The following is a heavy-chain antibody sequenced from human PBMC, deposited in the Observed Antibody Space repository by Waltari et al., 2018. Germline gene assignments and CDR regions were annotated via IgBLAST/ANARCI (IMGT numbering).Heavy chain of an antibody. CDR3: ARSHGIVVAGAYYLDY. V-gene: IGHV4-31*03. CDR1: GASISSAGYY. Sequence: QVQLQESGPGLVKPSQTLSLTCTVSGASISSAGYYWSWIRQHPGKGLEWLGYIYYSGNTYSNPSLKSRVAMSVDTSKNQFSLKLSSVTAADTAVYYCARSHGIVVAGAYYLDYWGQGTLVTVSS. CDR2: IYYSGNT. J-gene: IGHJ4*02. D-gene: IGHD6-19*01.